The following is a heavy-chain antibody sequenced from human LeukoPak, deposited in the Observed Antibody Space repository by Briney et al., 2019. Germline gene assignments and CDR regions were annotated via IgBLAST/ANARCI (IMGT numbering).Heavy chain of an antibody. CDR1: GFTFSSYA. J-gene: IGHJ6*02. CDR3: ASEGASNGYHYGTDV. Sequence: PGGSLRLSCAASGFTFSSYALSWVRQAPGKGLQWVSAISGSGGNTYYADSVKGRFTISRDNSKNTLFLQMNSLKAEDTAVYYCASEGASNGYHYGTDVWGQGTTVTVSS. CDR2: ISGSGGNT. D-gene: IGHD5-12*01. V-gene: IGHV3-23*01.